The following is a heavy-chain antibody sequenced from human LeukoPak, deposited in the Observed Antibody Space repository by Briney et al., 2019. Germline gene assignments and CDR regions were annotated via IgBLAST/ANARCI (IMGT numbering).Heavy chain of an antibody. CDR3: ARDHYYDSSGYLPDAFDI. D-gene: IGHD3-22*01. CDR1: GFTFSSYS. V-gene: IGHV3-21*01. CDR2: ISSSSSYI. Sequence: GGSLRLSCAASGFTFSSYSMNWVRQAPGKGLEWVPSISSSSSYIYYADSVKGRFTISRDNAKNSLYLQMNSLRTEDTAVYYCARDHYYDSSGYLPDAFDIWGQGTMVTVSS. J-gene: IGHJ3*02.